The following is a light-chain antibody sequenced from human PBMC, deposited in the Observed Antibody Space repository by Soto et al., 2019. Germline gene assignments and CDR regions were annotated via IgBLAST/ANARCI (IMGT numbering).Light chain of an antibody. CDR1: QSISIY. CDR3: QQTFTTPPT. CDR2: AAS. J-gene: IGKJ1*01. V-gene: IGKV1-39*01. Sequence: DIQMTQSPSSLSSSVGDRVTITCRATQSISIYLNWYQHKPGQAPHALIYAASSLQSGVPSRFSGSGSGTDFTLTITSLQPVDFATYYCQQTFTTPPTFGQGTKVDI.